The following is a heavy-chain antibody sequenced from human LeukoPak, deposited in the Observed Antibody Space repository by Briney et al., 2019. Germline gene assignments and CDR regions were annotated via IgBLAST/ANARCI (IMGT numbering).Heavy chain of an antibody. Sequence: GASVKVSCKASGYTFTGYYMHWVRQAPGQGLEWMGWINPNSGATKYAQKFQGRVTLTRDTSINTAYMELSSLNINDTAVYYCARLRDYSASWRGSASRYWGQGTLVTVSS. D-gene: IGHD4-11*01. CDR3: ARLRDYSASWRGSASRY. CDR2: INPNSGAT. J-gene: IGHJ4*02. CDR1: GYTFTGYY. V-gene: IGHV1-2*02.